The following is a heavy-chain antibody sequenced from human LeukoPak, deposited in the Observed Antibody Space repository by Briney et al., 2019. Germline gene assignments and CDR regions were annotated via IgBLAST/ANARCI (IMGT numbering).Heavy chain of an antibody. J-gene: IGHJ4*02. CDR3: ARDRGGIAVAGFDY. V-gene: IGHV3-30*14. D-gene: IGHD6-19*01. Sequence: GGSLRLSCAASGFTFSSYAMHWVRQAPGKGLEWVAVISDDGSNKYYADSVKGRFTISRDNSKNTLYLQMNSLRAEDTAVYYCARDRGGIAVAGFDYWGQGTLVTVSS. CDR1: GFTFSSYA. CDR2: ISDDGSNK.